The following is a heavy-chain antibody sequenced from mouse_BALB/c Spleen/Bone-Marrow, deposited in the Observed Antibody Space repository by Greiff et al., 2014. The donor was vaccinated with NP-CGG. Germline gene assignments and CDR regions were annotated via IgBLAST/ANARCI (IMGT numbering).Heavy chain of an antibody. CDR3: TRVITAVLATRAMDY. D-gene: IGHD1-1*01. Sequence: VQLQQSGTVLARPGASVKMSCKASGYTFTSYWMHWVKQRPGQGLEWIGAIYPGNSDTSYNQKFKGKAKLTAVTSTSTAYMELSSLKNEDSAVYYCTRVITAVLATRAMDYWGQGSSVTVSS. V-gene: IGHV1-5*01. J-gene: IGHJ4*01. CDR1: GYTFTSYW. CDR2: IYPGNSDT.